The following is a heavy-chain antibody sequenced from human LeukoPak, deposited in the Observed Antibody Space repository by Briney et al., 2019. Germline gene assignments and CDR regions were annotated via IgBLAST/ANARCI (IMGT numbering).Heavy chain of an antibody. CDR3: TTVRAAAGTDYYYGMDV. V-gene: IGHV3-15*01. CDR2: IKSKTDGGTT. D-gene: IGHD6-13*01. Sequence: PGGSLRLSCAASGFTFSNAWMSWVSQAPGKGLEWDGRIKSKTDGGTTDYAAPVKGRFTISRDDSKNTLYLQMNSLKTEDTAVYYSTTVRAAAGTDYYYGMDVWGQGTTVTVSS. CDR1: GFTFSNAW. J-gene: IGHJ6*02.